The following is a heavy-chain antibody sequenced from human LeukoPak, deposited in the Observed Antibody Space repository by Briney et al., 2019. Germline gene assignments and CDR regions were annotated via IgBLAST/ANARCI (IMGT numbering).Heavy chain of an antibody. CDR1: GFTFSNYD. Sequence: GGSLRLSCAASGFTFSNYDMSWVRQAPGKGLEWVSAISGSGDSTYYADSVKGRFTISRDNSKNTLYLQMNSLRAEDTAVYYCARVKQQLVRLLGRDTTYYYYYYIDVWGKGTTVTVSS. CDR3: ARVKQQLVRLLGRDTTYYYYYYIDV. CDR2: ISGSGDST. J-gene: IGHJ6*03. D-gene: IGHD6-13*01. V-gene: IGHV3-23*01.